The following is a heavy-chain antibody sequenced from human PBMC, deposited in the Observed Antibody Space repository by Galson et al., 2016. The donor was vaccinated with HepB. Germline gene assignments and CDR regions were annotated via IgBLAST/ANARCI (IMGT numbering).Heavy chain of an antibody. V-gene: IGHV4-34*01. CDR1: GGSFTAYY. D-gene: IGHD6-13*01. Sequence: ETLSLTCGVHGGSFTAYYWSWIRQAPGKGLEWNGEMNHSGSANYNPPPRSRVTMSVDRSRNQFSRKQSSVTAADTAVYYCARSTYSRCWYSGWFDLWGQGIVVTVSS. J-gene: IGHJ5*02. CDR2: MNHSGSA. CDR3: ARSTYSRCWYSGWFDL.